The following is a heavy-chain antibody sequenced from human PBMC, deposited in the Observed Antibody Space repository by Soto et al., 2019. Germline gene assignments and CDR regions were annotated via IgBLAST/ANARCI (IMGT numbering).Heavy chain of an antibody. CDR3: AKNYYFDY. CDR2: INVDDST. J-gene: IGHJ4*02. Sequence: GGSLSLSCAASGFIFTSYAMSWVRQVPGKGLEWVSSINVDDSTYYTESVRGRFTVSRDNSKNTLYLQMNSLRAEDTALYYCAKNYYFDYWGRGTLVTVSS. CDR1: GFIFTSYA. V-gene: IGHV3-23*01.